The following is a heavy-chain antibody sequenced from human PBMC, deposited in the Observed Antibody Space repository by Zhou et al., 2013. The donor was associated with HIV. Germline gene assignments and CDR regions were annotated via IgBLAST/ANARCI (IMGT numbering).Heavy chain of an antibody. D-gene: IGHD2-21*02. V-gene: IGHV1-2*02. CDR1: GYTFTSYL. CDR3: VRYGDYSPFDY. J-gene: IGHJ4*02. CDR2: IHPNNGAT. Sequence: QVQLVQSGVEVKKPGASVKVSCKASGYTFTSYLIHWVRLAPGLGLEWLGWIHPNNGATKSAQKFQGRVTMTRDTSINTAYMDLSGLTSNDTAVYFCVRYGDYSPFDYWGQGALVTVTS.